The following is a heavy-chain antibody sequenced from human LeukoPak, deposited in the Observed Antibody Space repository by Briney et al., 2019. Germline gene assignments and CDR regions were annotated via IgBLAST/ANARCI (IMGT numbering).Heavy chain of an antibody. D-gene: IGHD3-10*01. Sequence: PGGSLRLSCAASGFTFSSYDMNWVRQAPGKGLEWVAVIWYDGSKKNYADSVKGRFTISRDNSKNTLYLQMNSLRDEDTAVYYCARDRGKGRSFDYWGQGTLVTVSS. CDR3: ARDRGKGRSFDY. J-gene: IGHJ4*02. CDR2: IWYDGSKK. V-gene: IGHV3-33*08. CDR1: GFTFSSYD.